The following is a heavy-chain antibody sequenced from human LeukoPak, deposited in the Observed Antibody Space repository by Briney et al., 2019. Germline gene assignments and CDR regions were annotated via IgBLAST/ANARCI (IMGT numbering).Heavy chain of an antibody. D-gene: IGHD6-13*01. J-gene: IGHJ4*02. CDR1: GFTFSSYA. CDR3: AKDRSSWVYYFDY. V-gene: IGHV3-23*01. CDR2: ISGSGGST. Sequence: PGGSLRLSCAASGFTFSSYAMSWVRQAPGKGLEWVSAISGSGGSTYYADSVKGRFTISRDNSKNTLYLQMNSLRAEDTAVYSCAKDRSSWVYYFDYWGQGTLVTVSS.